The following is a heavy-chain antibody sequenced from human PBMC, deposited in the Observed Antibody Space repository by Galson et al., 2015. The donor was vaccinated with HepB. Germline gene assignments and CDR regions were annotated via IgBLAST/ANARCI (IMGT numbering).Heavy chain of an antibody. CDR3: ARAPPTVTETYYYYYGMDV. V-gene: IGHV3-21*01. Sequence: SLRLSCAASGFTFSSYSMNWVRQAPGKGLEWVSSISSSSSYIYYADSVKGRFTISRDNAKNSLYLQMNSLRAEDTAVYYCARAPPTVTETYYYYYGMDVWGQGTTVTVSS. J-gene: IGHJ6*02. CDR2: ISSSSSYI. CDR1: GFTFSSYS. D-gene: IGHD4-11*01.